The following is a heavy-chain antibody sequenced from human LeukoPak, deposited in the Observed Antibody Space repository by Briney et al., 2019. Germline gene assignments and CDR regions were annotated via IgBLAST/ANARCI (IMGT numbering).Heavy chain of an antibody. D-gene: IGHD2-21*02. J-gene: IGHJ3*02. Sequence: SETLSLTRTVSGGSISSYYWGWIRQPPGKGLEWIGYIYYSGSTNYNPSLKSRVTISVDTSKKQFSLKLSSVTAADTAVYYCARYVGVVVTAVDAFDIWGQGTMVTVSS. CDR3: ARYVGVVVTAVDAFDI. CDR2: IYYSGST. CDR1: GGSISSYY. V-gene: IGHV4-59*01.